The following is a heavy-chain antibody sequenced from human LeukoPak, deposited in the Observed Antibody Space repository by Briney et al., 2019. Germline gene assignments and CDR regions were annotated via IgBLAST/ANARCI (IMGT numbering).Heavy chain of an antibody. CDR3: ASDSMRVGDSNSVDY. J-gene: IGHJ4*02. CDR2: IYTSGST. D-gene: IGHD4-11*01. Sequence: PSQTLSVTCTVSGGSISSGSYYWSWIRQPAGKGLEWIGRIYTSGSTNYNPSLKSRVTISVDTSKNQFSLKLSSVTAADTAVYYCASDSMRVGDSNSVDYWGQGTLVTVSS. V-gene: IGHV4-61*02. CDR1: GGSISSGSYY.